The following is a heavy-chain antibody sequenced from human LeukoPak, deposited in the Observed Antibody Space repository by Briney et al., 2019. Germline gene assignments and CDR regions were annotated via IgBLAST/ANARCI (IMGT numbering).Heavy chain of an antibody. CDR1: GFTFTNAW. D-gene: IGHD3-16*02. CDR3: TTDISDGDY. CDR2: IKSKADGGTT. J-gene: IGHJ4*02. V-gene: IGHV3-15*01. Sequence: GGSLRLSCAASGFTFTNAWMSWVRQAPGKALEWVGRIKSKADGGTTDYAAPVKGRFTISGDDSKNTLFLQMNSLKTEDTAVYYCTTDISDGDYWGQGTLVTVSS.